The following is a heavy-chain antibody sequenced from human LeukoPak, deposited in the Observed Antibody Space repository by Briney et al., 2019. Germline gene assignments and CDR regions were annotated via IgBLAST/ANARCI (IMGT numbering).Heavy chain of an antibody. V-gene: IGHV1-2*02. CDR1: GYTFTGYY. Sequence: ASVKVSCKASGYTFTGYYMHWVRQAPGQGLEWMGWINPNSGGTNYAQKFQGRVTMTRDTSISTAYMELSRLRSDDTAVYYCARVKHRGYYYGSRSYAWFDPWGQGTLVTVSS. CDR3: ARVKHRGYYYGSRSYAWFDP. D-gene: IGHD3-10*01. J-gene: IGHJ5*02. CDR2: INPNSGGT.